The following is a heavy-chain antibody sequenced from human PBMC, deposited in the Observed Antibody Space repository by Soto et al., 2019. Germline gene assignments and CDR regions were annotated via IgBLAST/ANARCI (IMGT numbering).Heavy chain of an antibody. Sequence: GGSLRLSCAASGFTFSSYWMHWVRQAPGKGLVWVSRINRDRSSTSYADFVKGRFTISRDNAKNTLYLQMNSLGAEDTAVYYCAREDSSSFDYWGQGTLVTVSS. CDR1: GFTFSSYW. J-gene: IGHJ4*02. D-gene: IGHD6-6*01. CDR3: AREDSSSFDY. CDR2: INRDRSST. V-gene: IGHV3-74*01.